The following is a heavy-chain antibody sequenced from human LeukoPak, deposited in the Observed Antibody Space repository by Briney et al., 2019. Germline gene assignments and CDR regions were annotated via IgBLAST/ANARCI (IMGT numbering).Heavy chain of an antibody. V-gene: IGHV4-59*05. D-gene: IGHD6-6*01. CDR1: DGSFSRYY. Sequence: SETLSLTCSVSDGSFSRYYWNWIRQPPGKGLEWIGSIYYSGSTYYNPSLKSRVTISVDTSKNQFSLKLSSVTAADTAVYYCATRHSSSDIWGQGTMVTVSS. CDR3: ATRHSSSDI. J-gene: IGHJ3*02. CDR2: IYYSGST.